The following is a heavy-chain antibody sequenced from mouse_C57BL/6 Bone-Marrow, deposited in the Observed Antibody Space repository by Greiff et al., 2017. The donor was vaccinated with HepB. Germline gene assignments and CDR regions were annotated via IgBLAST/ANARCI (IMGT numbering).Heavy chain of an antibody. CDR2: ISSGSSTI. Sequence: DVQLVESGGGLVKPGGSLKLSCAASGFTFSDYGMHWVRQAPEKGLEWVAYISSGSSTIYYADTVKGRFTISSDNAKNTLFLQMTSLRSEDTAMYYCARGGTTVDAMDYWGQGTSVTVSS. CDR1: GFTFSDYG. V-gene: IGHV5-17*01. D-gene: IGHD1-1*01. J-gene: IGHJ4*01. CDR3: ARGGTTVDAMDY.